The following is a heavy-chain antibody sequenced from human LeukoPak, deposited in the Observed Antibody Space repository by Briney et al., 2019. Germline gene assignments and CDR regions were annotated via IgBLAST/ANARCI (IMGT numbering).Heavy chain of an antibody. Sequence: PSETLSLTCTVSGGSITTGSYYWLWIRQPAGKGLEWIGRIYTTGSTDYNPSLKSRVTISVDTSNNQFSLRLTSVTAADMAVYYCARAPTSSTSPSSPFDLWGQGTMVTVSS. D-gene: IGHD2-2*01. CDR1: GGSITTGSYY. CDR3: ARAPTSSTSPSSPFDL. V-gene: IGHV4-61*02. CDR2: IYTTGST. J-gene: IGHJ3*01.